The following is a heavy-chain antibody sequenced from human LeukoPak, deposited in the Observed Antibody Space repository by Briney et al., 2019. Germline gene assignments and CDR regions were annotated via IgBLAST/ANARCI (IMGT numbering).Heavy chain of an antibody. J-gene: IGHJ4*02. CDR1: GFTFSSYA. V-gene: IGHV3-23*01. CDR3: TKDRRGPAAGTWYSDS. D-gene: IGHD6-13*01. Sequence: GGSLRLSCAASGFTFSSYAMSWVRQAPGRGLEWVSSITAIDGRTCYADSVRGRFTISRDNSKNTVYLQLNSLRAGDTAIYYCTKDRRGPAAGTWYSDSWGQGTLVTVSS. CDR2: ITAIDGRT.